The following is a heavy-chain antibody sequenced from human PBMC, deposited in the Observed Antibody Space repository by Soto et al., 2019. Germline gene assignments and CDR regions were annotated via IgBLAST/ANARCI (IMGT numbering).Heavy chain of an antibody. CDR2: VYYSGST. Sequence: PSETLSLTCTVSGGSVSSSSYYWGWVRQPPGKGLEWIGSVYYSGSTYYNPSLESRVTISVDKSKNQFSLKLMSLSAADTAVYYCARHGGDWFDPWGQGTLVTVSS. V-gene: IGHV4-39*01. CDR3: ARHGGDWFDP. CDR1: GGSVSSSSYY. D-gene: IGHD3-10*01. J-gene: IGHJ5*02.